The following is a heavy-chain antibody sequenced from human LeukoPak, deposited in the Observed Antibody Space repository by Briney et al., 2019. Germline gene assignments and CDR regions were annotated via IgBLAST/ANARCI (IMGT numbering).Heavy chain of an antibody. CDR2: ITGSGGYT. Sequence: GGSLRLSCAASGFTFSSFAMSWVRQAPGKGLEWVSGITGSGGYTHYAGSVKGRFTISRDNSKNTLFLQMNSLRAEDTAVYSCAKYVSGWYYFDFWGQGTLVTVSS. CDR1: GFTFSSFA. J-gene: IGHJ4*02. CDR3: AKYVSGWYYFDF. V-gene: IGHV3-23*01. D-gene: IGHD6-19*01.